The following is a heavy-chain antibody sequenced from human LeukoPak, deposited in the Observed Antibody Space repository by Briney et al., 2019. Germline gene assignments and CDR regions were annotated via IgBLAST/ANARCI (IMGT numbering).Heavy chain of an antibody. CDR1: GFTFSSYA. J-gene: IGHJ4*02. V-gene: IGHV3-23*01. CDR2: ISGSGGST. CDR3: AKDLGDYYGSGSYLEPPHY. Sequence: GGSLRLSCAASGFTFSSYAMSWVRQAPGKGLEWVSAISGSGGSTYYADSVKGRFTISRDNSKNTLYLQMNSLRAEDTAVYYCAKDLGDYYGSGSYLEPPHYWGRGTLVTVSS. D-gene: IGHD3-10*01.